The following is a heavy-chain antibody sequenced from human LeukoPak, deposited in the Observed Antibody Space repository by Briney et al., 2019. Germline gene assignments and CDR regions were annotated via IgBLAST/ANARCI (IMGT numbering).Heavy chain of an antibody. J-gene: IGHJ5*02. CDR3: AREGSSTSHNWFDP. D-gene: IGHD2-2*01. V-gene: IGHV1-69*01. CDR2: IIPIFGTA. Sequence: EASVKVSCKASGGTFSSYAISWVRQAPGQGLERMGGIIPIFGTANYAQKFQGRVTITADESTSTAYMELSSLRSEDTAVYYCAREGSSTSHNWFDPWGQGTLVTVSS. CDR1: GGTFSSYA.